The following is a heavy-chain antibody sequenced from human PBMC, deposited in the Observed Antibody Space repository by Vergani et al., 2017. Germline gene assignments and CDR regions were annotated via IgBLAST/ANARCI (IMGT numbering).Heavy chain of an antibody. Sequence: EVQLVESGGGLVKPGGSLRLSCAASGFTFSNAWMNWVRQAPGKGLEWVGRIKRKTDGGTTDYVAPVKGRFTISRDDSKNTLYLQMNSLKTEDTAVYYCTGWSAPFDYWGQGTLVTVSS. D-gene: IGHD6-19*01. J-gene: IGHJ4*02. CDR2: IKRKTDGGTT. V-gene: IGHV3-15*01. CDR1: GFTFSNAW. CDR3: TGWSAPFDY.